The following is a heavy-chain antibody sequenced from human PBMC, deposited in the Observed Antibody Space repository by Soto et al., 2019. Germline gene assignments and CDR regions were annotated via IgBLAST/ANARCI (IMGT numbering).Heavy chain of an antibody. CDR1: GGSISSSSYY. CDR3: SRLNIHRDY. J-gene: IGHJ4*02. V-gene: IGHV4-39*01. D-gene: IGHD5-18*01. CDR2: IYYSGST. Sequence: QLQLQESGPGLVKPSETLSLTCTVSGGSISSSSYYWGWIRQPPGKGLEWIGSIYYSGSTYYNPSLKTRVYIPVDTSKNQFSLKLSSVTAADTAVYYCSRLNIHRDYWGQGTLVTVSS.